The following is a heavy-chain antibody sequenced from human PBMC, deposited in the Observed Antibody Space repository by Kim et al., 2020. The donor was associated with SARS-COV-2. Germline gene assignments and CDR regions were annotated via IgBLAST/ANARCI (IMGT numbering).Heavy chain of an antibody. CDR3: AREQQWLVRYYFDF. CDR1: GYTFTSYG. D-gene: IGHD6-19*01. J-gene: IGHJ4*02. Sequence: ASVKVSCKASGYTFTSYGISWVRQAPGQGLEWMGWISAYNGNTNYAQKLQGRVTMTTHTSTSTAYMELRSLRSDDTAVYYCAREQQWLVRYYFDFWGQGTPVTVSS. CDR2: ISAYNGNT. V-gene: IGHV1-18*01.